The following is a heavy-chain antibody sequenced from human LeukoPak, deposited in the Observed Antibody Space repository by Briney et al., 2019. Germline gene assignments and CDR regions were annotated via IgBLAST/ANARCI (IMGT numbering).Heavy chain of an antibody. V-gene: IGHV3-23*01. J-gene: IGHJ4*02. Sequence: GGFLRLSCAASGFTFSSYAMSWVRQAPGKGLEWVSAISGSGGSTYYADSVKGRFTISRDNSKNTLYLQMNSLRAEDTAVYYCAKVLRGSGSYLDYWGQGTLVTVSS. CDR1: GFTFSSYA. CDR2: ISGSGGST. CDR3: AKVLRGSGSYLDY. D-gene: IGHD1-26*01.